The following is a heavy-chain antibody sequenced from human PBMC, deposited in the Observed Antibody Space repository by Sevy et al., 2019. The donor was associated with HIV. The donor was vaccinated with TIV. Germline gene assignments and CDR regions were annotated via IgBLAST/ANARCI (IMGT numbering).Heavy chain of an antibody. D-gene: IGHD3-10*01. CDR3: GRDGAKENDFRGHWFDP. V-gene: IGHV3-30*04. CDR2: ISYDGSNK. CDR1: GFTFSSYA. Sequence: GGSLRLSCAASGFTFSSYAMHWVRQAPGKGLEWVAVISYDGSNKYYADSVKGRFTISRDNSKNTLYLQMSSLRAEDKAVYYFGRDGAKENDFRGHWFDPWGQGTLVTVSS. J-gene: IGHJ5*02.